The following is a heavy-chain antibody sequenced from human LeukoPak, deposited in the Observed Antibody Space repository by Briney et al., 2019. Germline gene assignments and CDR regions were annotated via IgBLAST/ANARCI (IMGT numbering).Heavy chain of an antibody. D-gene: IGHD3-22*01. Sequence: PGGPLRLSCAASGFTVSSNYMNWVRQAPGKGLEWVSVIYSGGSTYYADSVKGRFTISRDNSKNTLYLQMNSLRAEDTAVYYCAGTYYYDKGAFDIWGQGTMVTVSS. CDR3: AGTYYYDKGAFDI. CDR2: IYSGGST. V-gene: IGHV3-53*01. J-gene: IGHJ3*02. CDR1: GFTVSSNY.